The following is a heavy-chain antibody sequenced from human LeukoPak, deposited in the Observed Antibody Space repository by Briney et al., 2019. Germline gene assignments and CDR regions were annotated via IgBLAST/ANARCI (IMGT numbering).Heavy chain of an antibody. V-gene: IGHV3-30*02. J-gene: IGHJ3*02. CDR1: GFTFSSYG. CDR3: AKDQLAKRRLLWFGELSGAFDI. D-gene: IGHD3-10*01. CDR2: IRYDGSNK. Sequence: AGGSLRLSCAASGFTFSSYGMHWVRQAPGKGLEWVAFIRYDGSNKYYADSVKGRFTISRDNSKNTLYLQMNSLRAEDTAVYYCAKDQLAKRRLLWFGELSGAFDIWGQGTMVTVSS.